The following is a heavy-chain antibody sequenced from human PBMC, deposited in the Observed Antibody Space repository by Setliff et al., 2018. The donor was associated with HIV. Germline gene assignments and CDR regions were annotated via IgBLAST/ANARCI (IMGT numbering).Heavy chain of an antibody. CDR2: MNPNSGDT. CDR1: GYRFTDYC. Sequence: ASVTVSCKASGYRFTDYCMVWVRQAPGQGLEWMGWMNPNSGDTNYAQNLQDRVTMTWDTSISTAYMELSRLRSDDTALYYCARDPIRGYISEGYFDVWGRGTPVTVSS. J-gene: IGHJ2*01. CDR3: ARDPIRGYISEGYFDV. D-gene: IGHD5-18*01. V-gene: IGHV1-2*02.